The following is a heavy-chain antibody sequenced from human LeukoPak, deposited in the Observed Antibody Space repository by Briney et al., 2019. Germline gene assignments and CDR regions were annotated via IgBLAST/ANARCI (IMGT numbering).Heavy chain of an antibody. V-gene: IGHV1-18*01. J-gene: IGHJ6*02. CDR1: GGTFSSYA. Sequence: GSSVKVSCKASGGTFSSYAISWVRQAPGQGLEWMGWISAYNGNTNYAQKLQGRVTMTTDTSTSTAYMELRSLRSDDTAVYYCARDGIVDSSGYYYYYYGMDVWGQGTTVTVSS. CDR2: ISAYNGNT. CDR3: ARDGIVDSSGYYYYYYGMDV. D-gene: IGHD3-22*01.